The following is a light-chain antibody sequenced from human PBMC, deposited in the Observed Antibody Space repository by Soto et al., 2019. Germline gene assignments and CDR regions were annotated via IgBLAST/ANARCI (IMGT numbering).Light chain of an antibody. CDR2: GAV. V-gene: IGKV1-39*01. CDR3: QQTSSAPLT. Sequence: DIQMTQSPSTLSAFVGDRLTITCRASQSISTWLAWYQQKPGKAPKLLIFGAVTLQSGVPSRFSGTGSGTDFALTINNLQGEDFATYYCQQTSSAPLTFGGGTKVEIK. CDR1: QSISTW. J-gene: IGKJ4*01.